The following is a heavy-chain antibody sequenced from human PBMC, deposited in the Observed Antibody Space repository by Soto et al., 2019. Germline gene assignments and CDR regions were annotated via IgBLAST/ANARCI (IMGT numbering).Heavy chain of an antibody. D-gene: IGHD3-10*01. CDR2: ISGSGGST. V-gene: IGHV3-23*01. Sequence: EVQLLESGGGLVQPGGSLRLSCAASGFTFSSYAMSWVRQAPGKGLEWVSVISGSGGSTYYEDSVKGRFTISRANSKDTLYLQMNSLRAEDTAVYYCAKRASGSYFDYWGQGALVTVSS. CDR1: GFTFSSYA. J-gene: IGHJ4*02. CDR3: AKRASGSYFDY.